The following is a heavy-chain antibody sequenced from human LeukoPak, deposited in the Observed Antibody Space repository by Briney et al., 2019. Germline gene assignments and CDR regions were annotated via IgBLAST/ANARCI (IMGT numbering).Heavy chain of an antibody. D-gene: IGHD4-23*01. CDR3: ARDRWVSSPYYYYGMDV. V-gene: IGHV3-30-3*01. Sequence: GGSLRLSCAASGFTFSSYWMSWVRQAPGKGLEWVAVISYDGSNKYYADSVKGRFTISRDNSKNTLYLQMNSLRAEDTAVYYCARDRWVSSPYYYYGMDVWGQGTTVTVSS. CDR1: GFTFSSYW. CDR2: ISYDGSNK. J-gene: IGHJ6*02.